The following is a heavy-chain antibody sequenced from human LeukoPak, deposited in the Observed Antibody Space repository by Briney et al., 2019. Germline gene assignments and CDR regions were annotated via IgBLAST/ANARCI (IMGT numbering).Heavy chain of an antibody. CDR1: GGSFSIYY. V-gene: IGHV4-4*07. D-gene: IGHD6-6*01. J-gene: IGHJ4*02. CDR3: AGGDHIAARPFRFDY. CDR2: IYTSGST. Sequence: SETLSLTCTVSGGSFSIYYWSWIRQPAGKGLEWIGRIYTSGSTNYNPSLKSRVTTSVDTSKNQFSLKLSSVTAADTAVYYCAGGDHIAARPFRFDYWGQGTLVTVSS.